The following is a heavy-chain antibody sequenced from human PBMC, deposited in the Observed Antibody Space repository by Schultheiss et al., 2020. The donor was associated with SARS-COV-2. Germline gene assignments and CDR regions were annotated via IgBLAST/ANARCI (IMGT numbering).Heavy chain of an antibody. Sequence: SQTLSLTCTVSGGSISSGGYYWSWIRQHPGKGLEWIGYIYYSGSTYYNPSLKSRVTISVDTSKNQFSLKLSSVTAADTAVYYCARSRVTLMRVGHDAFDIWGQGTMVTFSS. CDR3: ARSRVTLMRVGHDAFDI. D-gene: IGHD2-21*02. V-gene: IGHV4-31*03. CDR1: GGSISSGGYY. J-gene: IGHJ3*02. CDR2: IYYSGST.